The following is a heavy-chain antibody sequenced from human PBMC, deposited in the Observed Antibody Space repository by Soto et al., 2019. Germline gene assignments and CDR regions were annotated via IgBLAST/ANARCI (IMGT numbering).Heavy chain of an antibody. CDR1: GFTFSSYG. CDR3: AKDEGSSRRSPQAY. V-gene: IGHV3-30*18. Sequence: GGSLRLSCAASGFTFSSYGMHWVRQAPGKGLEWVAVISYDGSNKYYADSVKGRFTISRDNSKNTLYLQMNSLRAEDTAVYYCAKDEGSSRRSPQAYWGQGTLVTVSS. J-gene: IGHJ4*02. CDR2: ISYDGSNK. D-gene: IGHD6-13*01.